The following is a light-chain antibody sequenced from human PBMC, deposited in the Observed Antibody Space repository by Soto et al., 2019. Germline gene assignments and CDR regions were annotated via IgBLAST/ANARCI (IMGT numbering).Light chain of an antibody. CDR2: DVS. CDR3: CPYAGSYTWV. J-gene: IGLJ3*02. CDR1: NSDVGAYNY. V-gene: IGLV2-11*01. Sequence: QLVLTQPRSVSGSPGQSVTTSCTGTNSDVGAYNYVSWYQQHPGKAPKLMLYDVSRRPSGVPDRFSGSKSGNTASLTISGLQAEDEADYYCCPYAGSYTWVFGGGTKLTVL.